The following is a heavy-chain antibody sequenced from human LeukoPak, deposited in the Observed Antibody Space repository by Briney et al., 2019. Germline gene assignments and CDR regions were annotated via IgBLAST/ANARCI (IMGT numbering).Heavy chain of an antibody. Sequence: HPGESLRLSCAASGFTFSNYVTIWVRQAPGKGLEWVSGISWNSGIIGYADSVKGRFTTSRDNAKNSLYLQMNSLRPEDTALYYCTKDSVAMVTTSDYWGQGTLVTVSS. J-gene: IGHJ4*02. CDR1: GFTFSNYV. V-gene: IGHV3-9*01. CDR3: TKDSVAMVTTSDY. D-gene: IGHD5-18*01. CDR2: ISWNSGII.